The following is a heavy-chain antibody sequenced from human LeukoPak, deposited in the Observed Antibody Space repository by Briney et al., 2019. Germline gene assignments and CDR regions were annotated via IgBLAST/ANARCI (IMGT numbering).Heavy chain of an antibody. D-gene: IGHD2-15*01. CDR1: GYTFTDYY. Sequence: ASVMVSCKASGYTFTDYYMHWVRQAPGQGLEWMGWINPNSGVTNYAQKFQGRVTVTRDTSISTAYMELSRLRSDDTAVYYCARDCSGGSCYSNYYYYYGMDVWGQGTTVTVSS. J-gene: IGHJ6*02. CDR3: ARDCSGGSCYSNYYYYYGMDV. V-gene: IGHV1-2*02. CDR2: INPNSGVT.